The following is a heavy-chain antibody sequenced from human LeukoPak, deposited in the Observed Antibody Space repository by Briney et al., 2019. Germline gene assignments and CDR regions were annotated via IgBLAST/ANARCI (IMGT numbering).Heavy chain of an antibody. Sequence: GGALRLSCAASGFTFNSYGMHWVRQAPGKGLEWVAVISYDGSNKYYADFVKGRFTISRDNSKNTLSLQMNGLIPEDTAVYYCAKSVASDAYWGQGTLVTVSS. CDR3: AKSVASDAY. V-gene: IGHV3-30*18. D-gene: IGHD5-12*01. J-gene: IGHJ4*02. CDR2: ISYDGSNK. CDR1: GFTFNSYG.